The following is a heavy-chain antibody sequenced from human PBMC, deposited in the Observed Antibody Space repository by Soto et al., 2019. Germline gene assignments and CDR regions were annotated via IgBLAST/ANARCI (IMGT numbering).Heavy chain of an antibody. V-gene: IGHV3-74*01. CDR3: ASHLQGYYYYMDV. J-gene: IGHJ6*03. Sequence: GGSLRLSCAASGFTFSSYWMHWVRQAPGKGLVWVSRINSDGSSTSYADSVKGRFTISRDNAKNTLYLQMNSLRAEDTAVYYCASHLQGYYYYMDVWGKGTTVTVSS. CDR1: GFTFSSYW. CDR2: INSDGSST.